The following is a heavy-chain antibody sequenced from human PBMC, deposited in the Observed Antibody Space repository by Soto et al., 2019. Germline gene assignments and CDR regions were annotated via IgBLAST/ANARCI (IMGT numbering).Heavy chain of an antibody. D-gene: IGHD1-26*01. CDR3: ARIKWGLDYYNGMDV. CDR1: GYSVSDYF. J-gene: IGHJ6*02. Sequence: ASVKVSCKASGYSVSDYFIQWVRQAPGQGLEWVAWINPKSAATNYAKKFQGRVSLTRDTSFSTAYMELTRLRPDDTAVYYCARIKWGLDYYNGMDVWGQGTTVTVSS. V-gene: IGHV1-2*02. CDR2: INPKSAAT.